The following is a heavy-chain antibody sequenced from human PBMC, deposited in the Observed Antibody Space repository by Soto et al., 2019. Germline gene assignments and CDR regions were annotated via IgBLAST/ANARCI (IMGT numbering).Heavy chain of an antibody. CDR1: GFTFSSYA. D-gene: IGHD3-10*01. CDR3: ARGPMVRVRSNWFDP. V-gene: IGHV3-30-3*01. J-gene: IGHJ5*02. Sequence: GGSLRLSCAASGFTFSSYAMHWVRQAPGKGLEWVAVISYDGSNKYYADSVKGRFTISRDNSKNTLYLQMNSLRAEDTAVYYCARGPMVRVRSNWFDPWGQGTLVTVSS. CDR2: ISYDGSNK.